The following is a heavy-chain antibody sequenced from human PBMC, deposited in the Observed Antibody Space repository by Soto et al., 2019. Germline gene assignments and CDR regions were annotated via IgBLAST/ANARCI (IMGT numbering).Heavy chain of an antibody. J-gene: IGHJ5*01. CDR1: GGSISSDSYS. D-gene: IGHD6-6*01. CDR3: AREAAARIERWFDS. Sequence: PSETLSLTCTVSGGSISSDSYSWTWIRQHPGKGLEWIGYIYHTGSTHYNPSLKSRATISVDTSKNQFSLKLSSVTAADTAVYYCAREAAARIERWFDSSGKGTLVTVSS. CDR2: IYHTGST. V-gene: IGHV4-31*03.